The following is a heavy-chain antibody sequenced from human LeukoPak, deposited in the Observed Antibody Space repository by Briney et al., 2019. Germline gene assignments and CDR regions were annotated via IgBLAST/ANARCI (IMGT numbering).Heavy chain of an antibody. CDR2: IIPILGIA. CDR3: ARPRTYYYDSSGYYYY. CDR1: GGTFRSYA. Sequence: GASVKVSCKACGGTFRSYAISWVQQAPGQGLEWMGRIIPILGIANYAQQLQGRVTITADKSTSTAYMELSSLRSEDTAVYYCARPRTYYYDSSGYYYYWGQGTLVTVPS. V-gene: IGHV1-69*04. D-gene: IGHD3-22*01. J-gene: IGHJ4*02.